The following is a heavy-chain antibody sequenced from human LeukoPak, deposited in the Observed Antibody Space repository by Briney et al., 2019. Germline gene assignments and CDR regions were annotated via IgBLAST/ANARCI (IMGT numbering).Heavy chain of an antibody. V-gene: IGHV3-48*04. D-gene: IGHD3-22*01. CDR1: GFTFSSYT. CDR3: AGNGHRSVWTMIVVL. Sequence: PGGSLRLSCAASGFTFSSYTMNWVRQSPGKGLEWISYIDSSSSTIYYADSVKGRFTISRDNAKNSLYLQMNSLTAEDTAVYYCAGNGHRSVWTMIVVLWGQGTLVTVSS. J-gene: IGHJ4*02. CDR2: IDSSSSTI.